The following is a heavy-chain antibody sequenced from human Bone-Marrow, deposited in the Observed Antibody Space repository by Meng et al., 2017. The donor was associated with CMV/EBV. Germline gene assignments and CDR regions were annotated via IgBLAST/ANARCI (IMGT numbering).Heavy chain of an antibody. CDR3: ARMVRNVWSGYSFDY. CDR2: IWYDGSKE. J-gene: IGHJ4*02. V-gene: IGHV3-33*01. Sequence: GESLKISCAASAFSFSRYGMHWVRQAPGKGLEWVAIIWYDGSKEYFADSVKGRFTISRDSSKNTLYLQMDSLRAEDTAVYYCARMVRNVWSGYSFDYWGQGTLVTVSS. D-gene: IGHD3-3*01. CDR1: AFSFSRYG.